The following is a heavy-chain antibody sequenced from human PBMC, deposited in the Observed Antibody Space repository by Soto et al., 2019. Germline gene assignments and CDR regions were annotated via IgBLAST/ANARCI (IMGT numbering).Heavy chain of an antibody. CDR2: ISSNGGST. Sequence: GSLRLSCAASGFTFSSYAMHWVRQAPGKGLEYVSAISSNGGSTYYANSVKGRFTISRDNSKNTLYLQMGSLRAEDMAVYYCARAGSSSSVDPWGQGTLVTVSS. D-gene: IGHD6-6*01. J-gene: IGHJ5*02. V-gene: IGHV3-64*01. CDR1: GFTFSSYA. CDR3: ARAGSSSSVDP.